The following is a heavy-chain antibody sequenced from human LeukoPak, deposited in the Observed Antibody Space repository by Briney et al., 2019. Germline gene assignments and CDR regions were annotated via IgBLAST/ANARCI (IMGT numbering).Heavy chain of an antibody. CDR1: GGTFSSYA. D-gene: IGHD3-3*01. CDR2: IIPIFGTA. Sequence: ASVKVSCKASGGTFSSYAISWVRQAPGQGLEWMGGIIPIFGTANYAQKFQGRVTITTDESTSTAYMELRSLRSEDTAVYYCARGPYYDFWSGYDDFYYYYYMDVWGKGTTVTVSS. CDR3: ARGPYYDFWSGYDDFYYYYYMDV. J-gene: IGHJ6*03. V-gene: IGHV1-69*05.